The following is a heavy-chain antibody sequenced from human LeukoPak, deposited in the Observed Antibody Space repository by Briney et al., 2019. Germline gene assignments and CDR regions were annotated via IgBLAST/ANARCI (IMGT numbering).Heavy chain of an antibody. D-gene: IGHD3-10*01. CDR2: ISDGGYAT. CDR3: AKGIYLVPIDY. CDR1: GFTFSSYS. J-gene: IGHJ4*02. V-gene: IGHV3-23*01. Sequence: PGGSLRLSCAASGFTFSSYSMNWVRQAPGKGLEWVSAISDGGYATFYADSVKGRFTISRDNSKNTLYLQMNSLRAEDTAIYYCAKGIYLVPIDYWGQGTLVTVSS.